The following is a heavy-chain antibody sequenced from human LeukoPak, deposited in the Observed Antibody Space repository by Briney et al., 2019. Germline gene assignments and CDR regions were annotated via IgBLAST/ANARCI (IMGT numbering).Heavy chain of an antibody. CDR2: MNPNSGNT. CDR1: GYTFTSYD. CDR3: ARGTTVTTPPRYYYGMDV. J-gene: IGHJ6*02. V-gene: IGHV1-8*01. D-gene: IGHD4-17*01. Sequence: GASVKVSCKASGYTFTSYDINWVRQATGQGLEWMGWMNPNSGNTGYAQKFQGRVTMTRNTSISTAYMELSSLRSEDTAVYYCARGTTVTTPPRYYYGMDVWGQGTTVTVSS.